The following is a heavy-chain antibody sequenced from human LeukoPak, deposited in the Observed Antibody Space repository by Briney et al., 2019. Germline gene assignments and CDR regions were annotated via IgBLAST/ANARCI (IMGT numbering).Heavy chain of an antibody. D-gene: IGHD1-14*01. J-gene: IGHJ4*02. CDR2: ISSSSSYI. CDR1: GFTFEDYG. CDR3: ARVGTLGFDY. V-gene: IGHV3-21*01. Sequence: GGPLRLSCAASGFTFEDYGMSWVRQAPGKGLEWVSSISSSSSYIYYADSVKGRFTISRDNAKNSLYLQMNSLRAEDTAVYYCARVGTLGFDYWGQGTLVTVSS.